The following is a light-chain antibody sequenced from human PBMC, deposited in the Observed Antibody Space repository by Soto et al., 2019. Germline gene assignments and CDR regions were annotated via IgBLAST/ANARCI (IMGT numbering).Light chain of an antibody. J-gene: IGKJ2*01. V-gene: IGKV1-5*03. CDR2: KAS. CDR1: QSISSW. CDR3: QQYSSHSPYT. Sequence: DIQMTQSPSTLSASVGDRVTITCRASQSISSWLAWYQQKPEKAPKLLIFKASSLQSGVPSRFSDSGSGTEFTLTISSLQPDDFATYYCQQYSSHSPYTFGQGTKLEIK.